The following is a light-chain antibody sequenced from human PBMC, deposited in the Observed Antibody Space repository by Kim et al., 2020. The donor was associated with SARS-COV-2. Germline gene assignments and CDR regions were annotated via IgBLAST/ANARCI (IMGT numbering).Light chain of an antibody. CDR1: SSDVGGYNY. V-gene: IGLV2-14*01. J-gene: IGLJ1*01. CDR3: SSYTSRSTP. Sequence: QSALTQPASVSGSPGQSITISCTGTSSDVGGYNYVSWYQQHPGKAPKLMIYDVSKRPSGVSNRFSGSKSGNTASLTISGLQAEDEADYYCSSYTSRSTPFGTGTKVTVL. CDR2: DVS.